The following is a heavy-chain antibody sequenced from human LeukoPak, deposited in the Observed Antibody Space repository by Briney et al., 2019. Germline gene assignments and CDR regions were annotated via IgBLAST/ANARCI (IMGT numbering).Heavy chain of an antibody. CDR1: GFTFDDYA. Sequence: GGSLRLSCTVSGFTFDDYAMHWVRHTPGKGLEWVAGITWNRDNIGYGDSVKGRFTISRDNVKNVLYLQMNSLGPEDTALYYCAKALSSAITSALVLDVWGQGTTVIVS. CDR2: ITWNRDNI. J-gene: IGHJ6*02. CDR3: AKALSSAITSALVLDV. V-gene: IGHV3-9*01. D-gene: IGHD3-22*01.